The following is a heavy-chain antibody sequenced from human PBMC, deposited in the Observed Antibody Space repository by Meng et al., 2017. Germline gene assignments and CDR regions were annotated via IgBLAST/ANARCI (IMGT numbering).Heavy chain of an antibody. V-gene: IGHV4-39*07. Sequence: SETLSLTCTVSGGSISSSSYYWGWIRQPPGKGLEWIGSIYYSGSTYYNPSLKSRVTISVDTSKNQFSLKLSSVTAADTAVYYCARALGTAMVTSWFDPWGQGPLVPFSS. CDR3: ARALGTAMVTSWFDP. J-gene: IGHJ5*02. CDR2: IYYSGST. CDR1: GGSISSSSYY. D-gene: IGHD5-18*01.